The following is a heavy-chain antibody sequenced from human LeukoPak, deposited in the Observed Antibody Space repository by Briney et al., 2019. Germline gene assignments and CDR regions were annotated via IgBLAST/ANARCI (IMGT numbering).Heavy chain of an antibody. V-gene: IGHV4-34*01. D-gene: IGHD1-26*01. CDR3: ARASIVGAKRTRSGTFDL. J-gene: IGHJ3*01. CDR2: INHSGST. CDR1: GGSFSGYY. Sequence: SETLSLTCAVYGGSFSGYYWSWIRQPPGKGLEWIGEINHSGSTNYNPSLKSRVTISVDTSKNQFSLKLSSVTAADTSVYYCARASIVGAKRTRSGTFDLWGQGTMVTVSS.